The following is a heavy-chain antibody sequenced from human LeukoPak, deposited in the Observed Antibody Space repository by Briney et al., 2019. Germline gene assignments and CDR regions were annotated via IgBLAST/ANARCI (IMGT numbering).Heavy chain of an antibody. D-gene: IGHD4-23*01. V-gene: IGHV4-4*07. CDR3: ARVYGGNPRGHFDF. J-gene: IGHJ4*02. CDR2: IYTSGST. Sequence: SETLSLTCTVSGGSISGYYWSWIRQPAGKGLEWIGRIYTSGSTNYNPSLKGRVTMSVDTSKNQFSLKLSSVTAADTAVYYCARVYGGNPRGHFDFWGQGTLVTVSS. CDR1: GGSISGYY.